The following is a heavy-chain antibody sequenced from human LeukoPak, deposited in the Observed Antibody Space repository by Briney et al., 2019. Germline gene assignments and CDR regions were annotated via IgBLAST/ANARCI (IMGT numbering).Heavy chain of an antibody. CDR3: TRDAYNFNDFDY. CDR1: EFTFSHFA. V-gene: IGHV3-30*01. CDR2: VSSHGNDG. D-gene: IGHD5-24*01. Sequence: EGSLRLSCAVSEFTFSHFAMHWVRQAPGKGLEWVAVVSSHGNDGYYADSVKGRFTISRDNSKNTLCLQIDSLRAEDTAIYYCTRDAYNFNDFDYWGQGTLVTVSS. J-gene: IGHJ4*02.